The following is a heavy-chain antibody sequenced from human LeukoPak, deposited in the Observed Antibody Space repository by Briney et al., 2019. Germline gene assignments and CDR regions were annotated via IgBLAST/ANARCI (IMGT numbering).Heavy chain of an antibody. CDR3: ARVILYSYGYNYFDY. V-gene: IGHV4-4*02. J-gene: IGHJ4*02. CDR1: GGSISSSNW. D-gene: IGHD5-18*01. CDR2: IYHSGST. Sequence: SGTLSLTCAVSGGSISSSNWWSRVRQPPGKGLEWIGEIYHSGSTNYNPSLKSRVTKSVDKSKNQFSLKLSSVIAADTAVYYCARVILYSYGYNYFDYWGQGTLVTVSS.